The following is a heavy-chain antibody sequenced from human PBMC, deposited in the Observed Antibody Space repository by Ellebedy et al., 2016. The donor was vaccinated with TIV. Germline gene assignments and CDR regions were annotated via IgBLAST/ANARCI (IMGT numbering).Heavy chain of an antibody. J-gene: IGHJ2*01. CDR3: ARHVHSSGWSYWYFDL. CDR1: GDSISSSSYY. D-gene: IGHD6-19*01. CDR2: IYFSGST. V-gene: IGHV4-39*01. Sequence: SETLSLXXTVSGDSISSSSYYWAWIRQPPGKGLEWIGNIYFSGSTYYNPSLKSRVTISVDTSKNQFSLKLSSVTAADTAVYYCARHVHSSGWSYWYFDLWGRGTLVTVSS.